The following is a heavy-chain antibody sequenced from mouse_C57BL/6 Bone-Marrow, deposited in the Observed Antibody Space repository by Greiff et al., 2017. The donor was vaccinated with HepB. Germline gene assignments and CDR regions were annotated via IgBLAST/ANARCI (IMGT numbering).Heavy chain of an antibody. Sequence: EVQLQQSGAELVRPGASVKLSCTASGFNIKDDYMHWVKQRPEQGLEWIGWIDPENGDTEYASKFQGKATITADTSSNTAYLQLSSLTSEDTAVYYCTTLLLRFEWGQGTTLTVSS. J-gene: IGHJ2*01. V-gene: IGHV14-4*01. CDR2: IDPENGDT. CDR3: TTLLLRFE. D-gene: IGHD1-1*01. CDR1: GFNIKDDY.